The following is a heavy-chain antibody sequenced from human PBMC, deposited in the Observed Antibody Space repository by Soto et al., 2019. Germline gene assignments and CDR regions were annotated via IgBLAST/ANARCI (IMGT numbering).Heavy chain of an antibody. Sequence: ESVGGVVQPGRSLRLSCAASGFTFSSYAMHWVRQAPGKGLEWVAVISYDGSNKYYADSVKGRFTISRDNSKNTLYLQMNSLRAEDTAVYYCARESWGYCSSTSCGSFDYWGQGTLVTVSS. CDR1: GFTFSSYA. D-gene: IGHD2-2*01. CDR3: ARESWGYCSSTSCGSFDY. J-gene: IGHJ4*02. V-gene: IGHV3-30-3*01. CDR2: ISYDGSNK.